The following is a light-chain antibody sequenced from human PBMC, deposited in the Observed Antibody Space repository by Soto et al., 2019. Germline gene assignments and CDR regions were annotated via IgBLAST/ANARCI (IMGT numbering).Light chain of an antibody. J-gene: IGKJ4*01. Sequence: EIVMTQSPATLSVSPGERATLSCRASQSVNSSLAWYQQKPGQAPRLLIYGASTRATGIPARFSGSGSGTAFTLTITSLQSEDFAFYYCQQYDNSPLTFGGGTNVQIK. CDR3: QQYDNSPLT. V-gene: IGKV3-15*01. CDR1: QSVNSS. CDR2: GAS.